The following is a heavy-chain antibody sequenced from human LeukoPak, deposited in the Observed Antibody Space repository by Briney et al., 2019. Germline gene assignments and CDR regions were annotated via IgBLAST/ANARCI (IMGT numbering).Heavy chain of an antibody. CDR1: GYTLTEFS. CDR2: FDPEDGET. CDR3: ASSVDLVANYYFDH. D-gene: IGHD5-12*01. J-gene: IGHJ4*02. Sequence: ASVKVSCKVSGYTLTEFSMHWVRQASGKGLEWMGGFDPEDGETIYAQKFQGRVTMTEDTSTDTAHLELSNLRSEDTAVYYCASSVDLVANYYFDHWGQGTLVTVSS. V-gene: IGHV1-24*01.